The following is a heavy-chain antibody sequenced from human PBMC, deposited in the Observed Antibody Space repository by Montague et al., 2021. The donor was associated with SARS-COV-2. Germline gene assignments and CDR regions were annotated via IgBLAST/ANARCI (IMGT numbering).Heavy chain of an antibody. CDR3: ARLRIVLFVDSTGGWIDP. D-gene: IGHD3-10*02. J-gene: IGHJ5*02. Sequence: TLSLTCTVSGGSISSGSYYWTWIRQPAGKGLEWIGCIYTSGSTNYNPSLKSRVTISVDRSKNQFSLKLNSVTAADTSVYYCARLRIVLFVDSTGGWIDPWGHGTLVTVSS. V-gene: IGHV4-61*02. CDR2: IYTSGST. CDR1: GGSISSGSYY.